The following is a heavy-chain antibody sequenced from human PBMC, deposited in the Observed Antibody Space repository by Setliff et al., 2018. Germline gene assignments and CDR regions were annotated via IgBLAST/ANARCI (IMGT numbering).Heavy chain of an antibody. D-gene: IGHD3-10*01. Sequence: GSLRLSCTASGLSYSNYWVSWVRQAPGKGLEWLASINPHGSEKYYVDSVKGRFTISRDNAKNSLSLQMNNLRTEDTAVYYCFGAGTCSYWGQGTLVTVSS. CDR2: INPHGSEK. CDR3: FGAGTCSY. V-gene: IGHV3-7*01. CDR1: GLSYSNYW. J-gene: IGHJ4*02.